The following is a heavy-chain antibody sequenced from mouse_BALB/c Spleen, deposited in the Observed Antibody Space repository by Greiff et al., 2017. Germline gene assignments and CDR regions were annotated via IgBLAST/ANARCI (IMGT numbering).Heavy chain of an antibody. CDR1: GYSITSGYY. CDR3: AREEKDWYFDV. J-gene: IGHJ1*01. CDR2: ISYDGSN. Sequence: EVKLMESGPGLVKPSQSLSLTCSVTGYSITSGYYWNWIRQFPGNKLEWMGYISYDGSNNYNPSLKNRISITRDTSKNQFFLKLNSVTTEDTATYYCAREEKDWYFDVWGAGTTVTVAS. V-gene: IGHV3-6*02.